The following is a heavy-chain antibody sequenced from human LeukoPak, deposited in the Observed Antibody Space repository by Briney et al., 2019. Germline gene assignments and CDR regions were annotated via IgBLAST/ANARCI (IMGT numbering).Heavy chain of an antibody. Sequence: ASVKVSCKASGCTFTSYGISWVRQAPGQGLEWMGWISAYNDNTNYAQKLQGRVTMTRDTSISTAYMELSRLRSDDTAVYYCARLWFGEGVDHWGQGTLVTVSS. CDR3: ARLWFGEGVDH. J-gene: IGHJ4*02. CDR2: ISAYNDNT. V-gene: IGHV1-18*01. CDR1: GCTFTSYG. D-gene: IGHD3-10*01.